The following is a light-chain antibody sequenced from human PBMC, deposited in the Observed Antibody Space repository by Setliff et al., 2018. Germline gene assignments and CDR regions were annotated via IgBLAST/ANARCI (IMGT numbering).Light chain of an antibody. J-gene: IGLJ3*02. CDR3: LTWDDGLGQWV. CDR2: WNS. CDR1: SSNIGNNY. V-gene: IGLV1-47*01. Sequence: QSALTQPPSASGTSGQRVTISCSGSSSNIGNNYVYWHQQVPGTAPKLLIYWNSQRPSGVPDRFSASKSGTSASLAISGLRSDDEADYYCLTWDDGLGQWVFGGGTKVTVL.